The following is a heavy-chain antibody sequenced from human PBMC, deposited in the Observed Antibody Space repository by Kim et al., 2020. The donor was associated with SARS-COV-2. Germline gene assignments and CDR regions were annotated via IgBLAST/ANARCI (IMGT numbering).Heavy chain of an antibody. D-gene: IGHD5-12*01. J-gene: IGHJ4*02. CDR2: IYYSGST. Sequence: SETLSLTCTVSGGSISSSSYYWGWIRQPPGKGLEWIGSIYYSGSTYYNPPLKSRDTISVHTSKNQFSLKLSSVTAAXPXVYDXARQGGGYSGYSTFDYWGXGTXXTVXS. CDR3: ARQGGGYSGYSTFDY. CDR1: GGSISSSSYY. V-gene: IGHV4-39*01.